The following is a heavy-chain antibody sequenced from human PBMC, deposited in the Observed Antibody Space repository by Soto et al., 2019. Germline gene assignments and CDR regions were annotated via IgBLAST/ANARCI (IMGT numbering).Heavy chain of an antibody. J-gene: IGHJ4*02. Sequence: PSETLSLTCNVSGGSIDRSNYYWDWLRQPPGKVLEWIGTTYYNGNAYYNPSLRSRVSMSVDTSKNQFSLKLISVTAADTAVYYCARHFVPVVIKGWGYWGQEKLVTVPS. CDR3: ARHFVPVVIKGWGY. CDR2: TYYNGNA. D-gene: IGHD3-10*01. V-gene: IGHV4-39*01. CDR1: GGSIDRSNYY.